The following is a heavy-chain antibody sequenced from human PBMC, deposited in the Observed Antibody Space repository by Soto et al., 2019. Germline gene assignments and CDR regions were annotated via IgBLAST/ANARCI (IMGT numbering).Heavy chain of an antibody. CDR1: GGSISSSSYY. D-gene: IGHD6-19*01. CDR2: IYYSGST. CDR3: ARHTAYSSRGGRRGNAFDI. Sequence: QLQLQESGPGLVKPSETLSLTCTVSGGSISSSSYYWGWIRQPPGKGLEWIGSIYYSGSTYYNTSLQSRFTISVDTSRNQFSLKLSSVTAADTDVYYCARHTAYSSRGGRRGNAFDIWGQGTMVTVSS. V-gene: IGHV4-39*01. J-gene: IGHJ3*02.